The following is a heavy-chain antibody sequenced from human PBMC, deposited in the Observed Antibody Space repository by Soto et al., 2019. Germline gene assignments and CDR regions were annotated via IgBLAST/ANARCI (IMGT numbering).Heavy chain of an antibody. CDR1: GYTFTDYY. J-gene: IGHJ3*02. D-gene: IGHD5-18*01. Sequence: ASVKVSCKASGYTFTDYYTHWVRQAPGQGLEWMGWMNPKSGGAYFAQKCQGRVTLTRDTSIGTAYIEVNSLTSDDTAVYFCTRENIENSDGLYDAFDIWGQGTTVTVSS. CDR3: TRENIENSDGLYDAFDI. V-gene: IGHV1-2*02. CDR2: MNPKSGGA.